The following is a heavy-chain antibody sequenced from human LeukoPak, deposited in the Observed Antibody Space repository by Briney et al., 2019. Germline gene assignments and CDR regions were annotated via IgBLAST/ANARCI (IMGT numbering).Heavy chain of an antibody. CDR1: GFTFSSSW. Sequence: GGSLRLSCAASGFTFSSSWMHWVRQAPGKGLVWVSHIYTDGSTIGYADSVKGRFTISRDNAKNTLYLQMNSLRAEDTAVYYCARMGGSNDHWGQGTLVTVSS. D-gene: IGHD2-15*01. J-gene: IGHJ4*02. CDR2: IYTDGSTI. V-gene: IGHV3-74*01. CDR3: ARMGGSNDH.